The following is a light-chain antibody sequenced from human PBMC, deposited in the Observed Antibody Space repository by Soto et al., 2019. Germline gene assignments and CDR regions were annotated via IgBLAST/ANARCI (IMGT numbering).Light chain of an antibody. CDR3: QQRSNWPIFT. V-gene: IGKV3-11*01. J-gene: IGKJ3*01. Sequence: EIVLTQSPATLSLSPGERATLSCRASQSVSSYLAWYQQKPGKAPRLLIYDASNRATGIPARFSGSGSGTVFALTISSLEPEDFAVYYCQQRSNWPIFTFVPGTKVDL. CDR2: DAS. CDR1: QSVSSY.